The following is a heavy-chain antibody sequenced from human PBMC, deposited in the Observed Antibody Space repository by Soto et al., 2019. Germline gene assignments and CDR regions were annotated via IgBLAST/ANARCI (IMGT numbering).Heavy chain of an antibody. CDR3: ARVRVRVLEWLGTEG. CDR2: IIPIFGTA. CDR1: GGTFSSYA. V-gene: IGHV1-69*12. J-gene: IGHJ4*02. Sequence: QVQLVQSGAEVKKPGSSVKVSCKASGGTFSSYAISRVRQAPGQGLEWMGGIIPIFGTANYAQKFQGRATITAVESTSTAYMELSSLRSEDSAVYYCARVRVRVLEWLGTEGWGQGTRVTVSS. D-gene: IGHD3-3*01.